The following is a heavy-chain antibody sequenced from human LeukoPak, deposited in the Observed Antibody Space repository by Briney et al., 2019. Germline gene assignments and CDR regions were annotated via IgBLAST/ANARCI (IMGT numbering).Heavy chain of an antibody. J-gene: IGHJ4*02. CDR2: ISGGGGST. Sequence: GGSLRLSCAASGFTFSSYSMNWVRQAPGKGLEWVSLISGGGGSTHYADSVKGRFTISRDNSMNTLYLQMNSLRAEDTAVYYCAKNWDYWGQGTLVTVSS. CDR1: GFTFSSYS. V-gene: IGHV3-23*01. CDR3: AKNWDY.